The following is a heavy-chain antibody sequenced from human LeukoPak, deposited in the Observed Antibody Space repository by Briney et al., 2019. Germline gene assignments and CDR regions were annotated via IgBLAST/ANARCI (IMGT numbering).Heavy chain of an antibody. Sequence: ASVKVSCKASGGTLSSYAISWVRQAPGQGLEWMGRIIPILGIANYAQKFQGRVTITADKSTSTAYMELSSLRSEDTAVYYCARLTGSGYYSIDYWGQGTLVTVSS. J-gene: IGHJ4*02. CDR1: GGTLSSYA. V-gene: IGHV1-69*04. CDR2: IIPILGIA. CDR3: ARLTGSGYYSIDY. D-gene: IGHD3-22*01.